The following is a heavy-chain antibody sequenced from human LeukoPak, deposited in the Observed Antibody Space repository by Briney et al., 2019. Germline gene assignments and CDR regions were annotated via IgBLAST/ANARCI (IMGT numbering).Heavy chain of an antibody. V-gene: IGHV1-8*01. D-gene: IGHD4-11*01. CDR3: ARRAVTPNYYYYYMDV. CDR1: GYTFTSYD. Sequence: ASVKVSCKASGYTFTSYDINWVRQATGQGLEWMGWMNPNSGNTGYAQKFQGRVTMTRNTSISTAYMELNSLRAEDTAVYYCARRAVTPNYYYYYMDVWGKGTTVTVSS. J-gene: IGHJ6*03. CDR2: MNPNSGNT.